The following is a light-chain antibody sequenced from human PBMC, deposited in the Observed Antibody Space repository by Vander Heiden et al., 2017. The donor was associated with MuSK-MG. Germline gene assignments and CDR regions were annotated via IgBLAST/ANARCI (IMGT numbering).Light chain of an antibody. CDR2: ETS. CDR1: QTIRSY. CDR3: QQSDSTPYT. Sequence: DIQMTQSPSSLSASGGDRVTITCRASQTIRSYVNWYQQKRGEAPKLLIYETSTLQSGVPSRFSGSGSGTDFTLTISRLQSEDFATYYCQQSDSTPYTFGQGTTLEIK. V-gene: IGKV1-39*01. J-gene: IGKJ2*01.